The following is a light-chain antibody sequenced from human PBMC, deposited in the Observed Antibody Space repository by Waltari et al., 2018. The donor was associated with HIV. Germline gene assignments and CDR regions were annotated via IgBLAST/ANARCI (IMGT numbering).Light chain of an antibody. CDR3: SSYTTSSTYV. J-gene: IGLJ1*01. CDR1: SSDVGIYNY. V-gene: IGLV2-14*03. CDR2: DVS. Sequence: QSALTQPASVSGSPGQSITISCTGTSSDVGIYNYVSWYRQHSGKAPKHMIYDVSNRPSGVSNRVSGSKSGNTASLTISGLQAEDEADYYCSSYTTSSTYVFGTGTKVTVL.